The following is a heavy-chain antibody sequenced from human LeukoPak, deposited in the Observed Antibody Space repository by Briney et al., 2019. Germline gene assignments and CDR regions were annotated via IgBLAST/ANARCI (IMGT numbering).Heavy chain of an antibody. J-gene: IGHJ5*02. CDR2: IYHSGST. D-gene: IGHD2-8*01. V-gene: IGHV4-59*12. CDR3: ARYVMGNWFDP. Sequence: SETLSLTCTVSGGSISSYYWSWIRQPPGKGLEWIGEIYHSGSTNYNPSLKSRVTISVDKSKNQFSLKLSSVTAADTAVYYCARYVMGNWFDPWGQGTLVTVSS. CDR1: GGSISSYY.